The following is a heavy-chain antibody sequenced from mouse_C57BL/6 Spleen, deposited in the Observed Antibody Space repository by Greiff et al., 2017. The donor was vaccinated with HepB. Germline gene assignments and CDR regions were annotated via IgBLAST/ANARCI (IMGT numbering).Heavy chain of an antibody. Sequence: VQLQQSGPELVKPGASVKISCKASGYTFTDYYMNWVKQSHGKSLEWIGDINPNNGGTSYNQKFKGKATLTVDKSSSTAYMELRSLTSEDSAVYYCAAPNYYGDYFDYWGQGTTLTVSS. D-gene: IGHD1-2*01. CDR2: INPNNGGT. CDR3: AAPNYYGDYFDY. V-gene: IGHV1-26*01. J-gene: IGHJ2*01. CDR1: GYTFTDYY.